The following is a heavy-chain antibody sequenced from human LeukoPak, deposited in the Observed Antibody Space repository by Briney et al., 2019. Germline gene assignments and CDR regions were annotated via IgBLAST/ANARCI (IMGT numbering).Heavy chain of an antibody. CDR1: GGSITSTNY. V-gene: IGHV4-4*02. CDR2: VNLQGST. Sequence: SGTLSLTCGVSGGSITSTNYWTWVRQPPGKGLEWIGEVNLQGSTNYNPSLMGRVAISVDMSENHISLQSTSVTAADTAVYYCAREGGPYRPLDYSGQGTLVTVSS. J-gene: IGHJ4*02. CDR3: AREGGPYRPLDY.